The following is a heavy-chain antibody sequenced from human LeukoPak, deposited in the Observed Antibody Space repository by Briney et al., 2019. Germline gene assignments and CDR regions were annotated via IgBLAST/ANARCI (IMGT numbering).Heavy chain of an antibody. D-gene: IGHD6-13*01. Sequence: ASVKVSCKVSGYTLTELSMHWVRQAPGKGLEWMGGFDPEDGGTIYAQKFQGRVTMTEDTSTDTAYMELSSLRSEDTAVYYCATDGIAAAGTNYWGQGTLVTVSS. CDR1: GYTLTELS. CDR2: FDPEDGGT. CDR3: ATDGIAAAGTNY. J-gene: IGHJ4*02. V-gene: IGHV1-24*01.